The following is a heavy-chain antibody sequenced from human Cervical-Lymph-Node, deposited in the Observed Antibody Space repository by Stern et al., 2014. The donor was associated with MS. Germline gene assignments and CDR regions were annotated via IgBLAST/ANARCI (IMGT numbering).Heavy chain of an antibody. CDR2: IRSEIYGGTT. J-gene: IGHJ5*02. CDR3: TVGAWNL. Sequence: EVQLVQSGGGLVQPGRSLRLSCTTSGLTFRKYGMNWLRQTPGKGLQWVGFIRSEIYGGTTEYAAFVKDRFIISRDDSKNITYLQMNSLKNEDTAVYYCTVGAWNLWGQGTLVTVSS. CDR1: GLTFRKYG. V-gene: IGHV3-49*03. D-gene: IGHD1-26*01.